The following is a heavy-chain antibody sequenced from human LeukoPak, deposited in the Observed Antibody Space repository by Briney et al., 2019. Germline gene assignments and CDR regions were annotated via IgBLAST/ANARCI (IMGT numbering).Heavy chain of an antibody. CDR2: INPNSGGT. CDR3: ARDLKTRYYYDSSASYSLDAFDI. CDR1: GYTVTYFY. V-gene: IGHV1-2*02. J-gene: IGHJ3*02. D-gene: IGHD3-22*01. Sequence: ASVKVSCKASGYTVTYFYIHWMRQAPGQGFEWMGWINPNSGGTNFAQQFQGRVTMTRDTSISTAYMELSSLTSDDTAVYYCARDLKTRYYYDSSASYSLDAFDIWGQGTAVTVSS.